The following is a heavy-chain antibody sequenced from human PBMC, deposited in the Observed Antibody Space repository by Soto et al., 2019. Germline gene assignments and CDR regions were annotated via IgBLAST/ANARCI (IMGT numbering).Heavy chain of an antibody. Sequence: QVQLQESGPGLLKPSETLSLTCAVSCGSISSSDWWSFVRQPPGKGLEWIGEILHYGNTNYNPSLGGRVTISVAKSKNQVSLILNSVTAADTAVYYCARARGRAMLYDYCYGLDVWGQGTTVTVSS. CDR1: CGSISSSDW. CDR3: ARARGRAMLYDYCYGLDV. J-gene: IGHJ6*02. D-gene: IGHD2-15*01. CDR2: ILHYGNT. V-gene: IGHV4-4*02.